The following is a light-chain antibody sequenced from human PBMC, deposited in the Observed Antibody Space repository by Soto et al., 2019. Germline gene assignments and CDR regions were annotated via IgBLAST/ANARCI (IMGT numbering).Light chain of an antibody. J-gene: IGKJ1*01. Sequence: EIVLTQSPGTLSLSPGDRATLSCRTSQSLTSNYVAWYQQKAGLAPRLLVYGASRRATDIPDRFSGSGSGADFTLTINGLEPEDVAVYYCQHYGASPQTFGQGTKLEVK. CDR3: QHYGASPQT. CDR2: GAS. V-gene: IGKV3-20*01. CDR1: QSLTSNY.